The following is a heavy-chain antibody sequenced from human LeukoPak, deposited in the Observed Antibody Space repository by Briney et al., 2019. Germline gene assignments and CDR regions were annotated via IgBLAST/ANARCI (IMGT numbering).Heavy chain of an antibody. V-gene: IGHV4-39*07. CDR3: ARGGSSYRWFDP. CDR2: IYYSGST. J-gene: IGHJ5*02. CDR1: GVSISSSSYY. Sequence: SETLSLTCTVSGVSISSSSYYWGWIRQPPGKGLEWIGSIYYSGSTYYNPSLKSRVTISVDTSKNQFSLKLSSVTAADTAVYYCARGGSSYRWFDPWGQGTLVTVSS. D-gene: IGHD6-13*01.